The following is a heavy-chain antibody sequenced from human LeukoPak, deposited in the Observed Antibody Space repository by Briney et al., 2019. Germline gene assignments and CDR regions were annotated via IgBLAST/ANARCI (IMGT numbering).Heavy chain of an antibody. D-gene: IGHD4-17*01. V-gene: IGHV4-34*01. CDR3: ARGRSDYVHD. Sequence: PSETLSLTCAVYGGSFSGYYWSWIRQPPGKGLEWIGEINHSGSTNYNPSLKSRVTISVDTSKNQFSLKLSSVTVADTAVYYCARGRSDYVHDWGQGTLVTVSS. CDR2: INHSGST. CDR1: GGSFSGYY. J-gene: IGHJ4*02.